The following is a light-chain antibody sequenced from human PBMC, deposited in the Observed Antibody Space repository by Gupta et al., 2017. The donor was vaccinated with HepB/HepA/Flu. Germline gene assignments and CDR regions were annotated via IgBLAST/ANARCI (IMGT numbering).Light chain of an antibody. CDR2: VGTGGSGV. Sequence: QPVLTQPPPAPPSLGASVPLTCTLSSGYSNCKVDWDQQRPGKGPRFVMRVGTGGSGVSKGDGIPDRFSVLCSGLNRYLTIKQTQEEDESDYDGGSDHGSESHFVYMVFGGGTKMT. CDR1: SGYSNCK. J-gene: IGLJ3*02. CDR3: GSDHGSESHFVYMV. V-gene: IGLV9-49*01.